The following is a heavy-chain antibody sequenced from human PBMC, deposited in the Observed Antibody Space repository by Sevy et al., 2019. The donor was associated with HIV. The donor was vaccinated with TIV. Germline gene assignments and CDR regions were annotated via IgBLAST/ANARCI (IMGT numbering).Heavy chain of an antibody. CDR3: ARDPNDSSGYYWNYYYYYGMDV. Sequence: ASVKVSCKASGYTFTSYGISWVRQAPGQGLEWMGWISAYNGNTNYAQKLQGRVTMTTDTSTSTAYMELRSLRSDDTXXXYCARDPNDSSGYYWNYYYYYGMDVWGQGTTVTVSS. CDR1: GYTFTSYG. D-gene: IGHD3-22*01. J-gene: IGHJ6*02. V-gene: IGHV1-18*01. CDR2: ISAYNGNT.